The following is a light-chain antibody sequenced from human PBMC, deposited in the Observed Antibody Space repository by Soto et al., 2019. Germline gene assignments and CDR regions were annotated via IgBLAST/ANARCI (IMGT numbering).Light chain of an antibody. CDR1: SSDVGGYRY. V-gene: IGLV2-11*01. CDR2: DVS. Sequence: QSVLTQPRSVSGSPGQSVTISCTGTSSDVGGYRYVSWYQQHPGRAPKLMIYDVSKRPSGVPDRFSGPKSGNTASLTISGLQAEDEADYYCCSYAGSYTYVFGTGTKVTVL. CDR3: CSYAGSYTYV. J-gene: IGLJ1*01.